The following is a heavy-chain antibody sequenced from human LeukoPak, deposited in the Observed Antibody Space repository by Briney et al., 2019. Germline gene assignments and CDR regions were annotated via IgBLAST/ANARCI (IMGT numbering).Heavy chain of an antibody. Sequence: SGTLSLTCAISGGSISSSNWWRWVRQPPGKGLEWIGEIYHSGSTNYNPSLKSRVTISVDKSKNQFSLKLRSVTAADTAVYYCARVSLAAGLDYWGQGTLVTVSS. CDR2: IYHSGST. CDR3: ARVSLAAGLDY. CDR1: GGSISSSNW. V-gene: IGHV4-4*02. D-gene: IGHD6-6*01. J-gene: IGHJ4*02.